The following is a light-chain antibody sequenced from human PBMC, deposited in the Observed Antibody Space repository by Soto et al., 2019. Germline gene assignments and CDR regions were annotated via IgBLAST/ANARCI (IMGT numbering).Light chain of an antibody. CDR3: SSYRGVATLV. V-gene: IGLV2-14*01. J-gene: IGLJ7*01. CDR2: EVT. CDR1: DSDIGAYDF. Sequence: QSALTQPASMSGSAGQSRTISCTGTDSDIGAYDFVSWYQHHAGKAPRLIMYEVTHRPSEVSSRFSASKSGNTASLTISGLQAEDEALYYCSSYRGVATLVFGGGTQLPVL.